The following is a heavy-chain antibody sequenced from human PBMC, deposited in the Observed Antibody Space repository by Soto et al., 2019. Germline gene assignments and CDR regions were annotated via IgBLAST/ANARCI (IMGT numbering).Heavy chain of an antibody. J-gene: IGHJ6*02. V-gene: IGHV3-30*18. Sequence: QEQLVESEGGVVQPGRSLRLSCAASGFTFSSYGMHWVRQAPGKGLEWVAVISYDGSNKYYADSVKGRFTISRDNSKNTLYLQMNSLRAEDTAVYYCAKGSSSSWYFYYGMDVWGQGTTVTVSS. CDR2: ISYDGSNK. CDR1: GFTFSSYG. CDR3: AKGSSSSWYFYYGMDV. D-gene: IGHD6-13*01.